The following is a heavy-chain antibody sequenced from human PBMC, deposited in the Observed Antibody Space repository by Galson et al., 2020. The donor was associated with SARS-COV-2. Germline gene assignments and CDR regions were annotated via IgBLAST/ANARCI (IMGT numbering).Heavy chain of an antibody. CDR2: ISHSGST. V-gene: IGHV4-34*01. D-gene: IGHD2-8*01. CDR3: VRGRSRPIMVFDYYYFYMDV. J-gene: IGHJ6*03. Sequence: SETLSLTCAVSGGSFSDYSWTWVRQPPGKGLEWIGEISHSGSTNYSPSLKSRVFMSVDTSKNQFSLKLSAVTAADTAVYYCVRGRSRPIMVFDYYYFYMDVWGKGTTVTVSS. CDR1: GGSFSDYS.